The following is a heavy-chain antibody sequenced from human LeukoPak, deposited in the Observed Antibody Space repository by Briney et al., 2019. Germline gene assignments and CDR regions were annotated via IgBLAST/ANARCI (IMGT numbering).Heavy chain of an antibody. J-gene: IGHJ6*03. CDR3: ARGGSSWYIPMDV. D-gene: IGHD6-13*01. V-gene: IGHV3-30*02. Sequence: GGSLRLSCAASGFTFSSYGMHWVRQAPGKGLEWVAFIRYDGSNKYYADSVKGRFTISRDNAKNTLYLQMNSLRAENTAVYYCARGGSSWYIPMDVWGKGTTVTVSS. CDR1: GFTFSSYG. CDR2: IRYDGSNK.